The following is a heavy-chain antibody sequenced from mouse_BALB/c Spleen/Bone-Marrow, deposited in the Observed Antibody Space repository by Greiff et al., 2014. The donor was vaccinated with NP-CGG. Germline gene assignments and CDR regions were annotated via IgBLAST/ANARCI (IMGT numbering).Heavy chain of an antibody. V-gene: IGHV1-14*01. Sequence: VQLKDSGPELVKPGASVKMSRKASGYTFTSYVIHWVKQKPGQGLEWIGYINPYNDGTKYNEKFKGKATLTSDKSSSTAYMELSSLTSEDSAVYYCARGGYYGTSLYWYFDVWGAGTTATVSS. J-gene: IGHJ1*01. CDR3: ARGGYYGTSLYWYFDV. CDR2: INPYNDGT. D-gene: IGHD1-1*01. CDR1: GYTFTSYV.